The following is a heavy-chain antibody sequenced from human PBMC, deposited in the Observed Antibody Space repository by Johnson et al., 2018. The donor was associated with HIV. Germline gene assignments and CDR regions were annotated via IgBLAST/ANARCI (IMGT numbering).Heavy chain of an antibody. Sequence: VQLVESGGGVVQPGRSLRLSCAASGFTFSSYDMHWVRQATGKGLEWVSAIGTAGDTYYPDSVKGRFTISRDNSKNTLYLQMNSLRAEDTAVYYCAKRYSGSLRDTFDIWGQGTMVTVSS. CDR3: AKRYSGSLRDTFDI. CDR2: IGTAGDT. J-gene: IGHJ3*02. D-gene: IGHD1-26*01. CDR1: GFTFSSYD. V-gene: IGHV3-13*01.